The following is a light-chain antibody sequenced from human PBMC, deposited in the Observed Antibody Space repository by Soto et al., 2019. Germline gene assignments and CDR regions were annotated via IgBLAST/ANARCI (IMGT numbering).Light chain of an antibody. Sequence: DIQLTQSPSLLPASVGDRVTITCRTSQGISSYLAWYQQKPGKAPNLLIYAAYTLQIGVTSRFSGSGSGTEFTLTISSLQPEDFATYYCQHLNGYPLTFGGGTKVEIK. V-gene: IGKV1-9*01. CDR1: QGISSY. CDR2: AAY. CDR3: QHLNGYPLT. J-gene: IGKJ4*01.